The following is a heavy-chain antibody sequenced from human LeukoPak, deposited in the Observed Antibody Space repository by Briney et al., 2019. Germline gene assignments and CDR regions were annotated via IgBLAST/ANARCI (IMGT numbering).Heavy chain of an antibody. D-gene: IGHD6-6*01. J-gene: IGHJ4*02. CDR1: GGTFSSYT. CDR3: ARVPSPSMAAPSDY. Sequence: ASVKVSCKASGGTFSSYTISWVRQAPGQGLEWMGRINPNSGGTNYAQKFQGRVTMTRDTSISTAYMELSRLRSDDTAVYYCARVPSPSMAAPSDYWGQGTLVTVSS. V-gene: IGHV1-2*06. CDR2: INPNSGGT.